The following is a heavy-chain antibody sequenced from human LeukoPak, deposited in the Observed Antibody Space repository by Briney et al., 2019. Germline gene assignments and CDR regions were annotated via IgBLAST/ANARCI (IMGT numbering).Heavy chain of an antibody. CDR3: ARQFSGNSEFDY. V-gene: IGHV1-2*02. D-gene: IGHD4-23*01. Sequence: ASVKVSCKASGYTFTDYYIHWVRQAPGQGLEWMGRINPNSGGTDYAQKFQGRVTMTRDTSISTAYMELSRLRSDDTAVYYCARQFSGNSEFDYWGQGTLVTASS. CDR2: INPNSGGT. CDR1: GYTFTDYY. J-gene: IGHJ4*02.